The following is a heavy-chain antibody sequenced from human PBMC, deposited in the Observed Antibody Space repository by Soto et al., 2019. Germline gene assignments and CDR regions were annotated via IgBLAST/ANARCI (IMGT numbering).Heavy chain of an antibody. CDR3: ARDNGFGESDV. Sequence: SVKVSCKASGGTFSSYAISWVRQAPGQGLEWMGWIIAIYGTANYAQKLQGRVTMTTDASTSTAYMELRSLRSDDTAVYYCARDNGFGESDVWGQGTTVTVSS. CDR1: GGTFSSYA. J-gene: IGHJ6*02. D-gene: IGHD3-10*01. V-gene: IGHV1-69*05. CDR2: IIAIYGTA.